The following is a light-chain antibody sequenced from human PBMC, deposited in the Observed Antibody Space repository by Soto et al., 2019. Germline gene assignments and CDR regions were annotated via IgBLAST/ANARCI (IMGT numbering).Light chain of an antibody. V-gene: IGKV3-11*01. Sequence: EIVLTQSPATLSLSPGERATLSCRASQSVSSYLAWYQQKPGQAPRLLMYEASNRATGIPARFSGGGSGTDFTLTISSLEPEDFALYYCQQRSDWPWTFGQGTKVEIK. J-gene: IGKJ1*01. CDR2: EAS. CDR1: QSVSSY. CDR3: QQRSDWPWT.